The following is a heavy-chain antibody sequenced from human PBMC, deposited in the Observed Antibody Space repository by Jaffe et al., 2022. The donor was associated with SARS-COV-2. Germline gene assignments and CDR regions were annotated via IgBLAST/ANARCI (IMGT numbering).Heavy chain of an antibody. V-gene: IGHV3-33*01. CDR2: IWYDGSNK. CDR3: ARDQSARGSWSSSDERAFDI. CDR1: GFTFSSYG. D-gene: IGHD6-13*01. Sequence: QVQLVESGGGVVQPGRSLRLSCAASGFTFSSYGMHWVRQAPGKGLEWVAVIWYDGSNKYYADSVKGRFTISRDNSKNTLYLQMNSLRAEDTAVYYCARDQSARGSWSSSDERAFDIWGQGTMVTVSS. J-gene: IGHJ3*02.